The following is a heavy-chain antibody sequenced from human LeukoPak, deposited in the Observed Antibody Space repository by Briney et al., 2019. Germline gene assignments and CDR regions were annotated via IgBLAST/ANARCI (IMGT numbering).Heavy chain of an antibody. CDR3: ARSRYSSSWTFFDY. CDR1: GYTLTELS. Sequence: ASVKVSCKVSGYTLTELSMHWVRQAPGKGLEWMGGFDPEDGETIYAQKFQGRVTMTEDTSTDTAYMELSSLRSDDTAVYYCARSRYSSSWTFFDYWGQGTLVTVSS. D-gene: IGHD6-13*01. V-gene: IGHV1-24*01. CDR2: FDPEDGET. J-gene: IGHJ4*02.